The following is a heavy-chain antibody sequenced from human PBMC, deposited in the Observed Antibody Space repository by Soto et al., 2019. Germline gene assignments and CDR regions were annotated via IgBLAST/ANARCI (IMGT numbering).Heavy chain of an antibody. J-gene: IGHJ2*01. V-gene: IGHV1-69*06. D-gene: IGHD6-19*01. CDR2: IIPIFRST. Sequence: QVQLVQSGAEVKKPGSSVKVSCKASGGTFNSYALTWVRQAPGHGLEWMGGIIPIFRSTNYAQKFQGRVTITANRSTSTAYMELSSLRSDDTAVYYCARLLHPPYGRGWRSLYWYVEHWVRGTLVTVSS. CDR3: ARLLHPPYGRGWRSLYWYVEH. CDR1: GGTFNSYA.